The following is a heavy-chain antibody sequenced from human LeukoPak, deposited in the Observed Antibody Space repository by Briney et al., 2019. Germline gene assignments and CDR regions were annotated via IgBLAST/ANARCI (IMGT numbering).Heavy chain of an antibody. Sequence: SETLSLTCTVSGGSISSYYWSWIRQPAGKGLEWIGRMYTSGSTNYNPSLKSRATMSVDTSKNQFSLKLSSVTAADTAVYYCARGRSSMVRGYYYYYMDVWGKGTTVTISS. J-gene: IGHJ6*03. CDR1: GGSISSYY. D-gene: IGHD3-10*01. CDR2: MYTSGST. CDR3: ARGRSSMVRGYYYYYMDV. V-gene: IGHV4-4*07.